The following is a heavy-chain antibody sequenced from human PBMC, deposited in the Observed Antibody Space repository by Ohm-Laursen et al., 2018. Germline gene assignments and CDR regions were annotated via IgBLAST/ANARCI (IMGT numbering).Heavy chain of an antibody. Sequence: SLRLSCLASGFIFSSYAMSWVRQAPGKGLEWVSAISGSGGTTYYADSVKGRFTISRDNSKNTLYLQMNSLRVEDTAVYYCAKGRSGGTGHGNWFESWGQGALVIVSS. D-gene: IGHD3-10*01. CDR2: ISGSGGTT. CDR3: AKGRSGGTGHGNWFES. CDR1: GFIFSSYA. J-gene: IGHJ5*01. V-gene: IGHV3-23*01.